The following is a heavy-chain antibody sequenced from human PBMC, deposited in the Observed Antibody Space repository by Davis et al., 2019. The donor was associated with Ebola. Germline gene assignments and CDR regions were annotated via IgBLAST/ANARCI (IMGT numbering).Heavy chain of an antibody. D-gene: IGHD3-22*01. V-gene: IGHV1-69*06. CDR3: AILSSGSTYYYDSSGYYYFDY. Sequence: AASVKVSCKASGNTISTYTIDWVRQAPGQGLEWMGGIIPLFGTTNYAQKFQGRVTITADKSTSTAYMELSRLRSDDTAVYYCAILSSGSTYYYDSSGYYYFDYWGQGTLVTVSS. J-gene: IGHJ4*02. CDR2: IIPLFGTT. CDR1: GNTISTYT.